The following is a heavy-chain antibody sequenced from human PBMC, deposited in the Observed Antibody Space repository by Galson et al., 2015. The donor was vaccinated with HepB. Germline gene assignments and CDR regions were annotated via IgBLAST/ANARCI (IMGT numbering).Heavy chain of an antibody. J-gene: IGHJ6*02. Sequence: QSGAEVKKPGESLRISCKGSGYSFTSYWISWVRQMPGKGLEWMGRIDPSDSYTNYSPSFQGHVTISADKSISTAYLQWSSLKASDTAMYYCARLRSYSSWDYYGMDVWGQGTTVTVSS. CDR1: GYSFTSYW. V-gene: IGHV5-10-1*01. CDR3: ARLRSYSSWDYYGMDV. CDR2: IDPSDSYT. D-gene: IGHD1-26*01.